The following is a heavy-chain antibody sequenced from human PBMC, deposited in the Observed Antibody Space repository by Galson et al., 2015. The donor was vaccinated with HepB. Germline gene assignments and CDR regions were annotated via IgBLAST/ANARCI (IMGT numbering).Heavy chain of an antibody. D-gene: IGHD5-24*01. Sequence: SLRLSCAASGFTFSSYWMSWVRQAPGKGLEWVANIKQDGSEKYYVDSVKGRFTISRDNAKNSLYLQMNSLRAEDTAVYYCVRTLPVEMATPGLFDYWGQGTLVTVSS. CDR2: IKQDGSEK. CDR1: GFTFSSYW. V-gene: IGHV3-7*03. CDR3: VRTLPVEMATPGLFDY. J-gene: IGHJ4*02.